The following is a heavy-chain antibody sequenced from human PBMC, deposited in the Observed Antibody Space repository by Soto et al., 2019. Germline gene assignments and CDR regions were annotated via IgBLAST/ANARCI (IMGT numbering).Heavy chain of an antibody. Sequence: EVQLLESGGGLVQPGGSLRLSCTASGFTFSSYAMSWARQAPGKGLEWVSGISASGAYTHYADSVKGRFTISRDNSKNTFYLQMHSLRAEDTAVYYCAKDPNSTYGDQWGQGTLVTVSS. J-gene: IGHJ4*02. CDR3: AKDPNSTYGDQ. CDR2: ISASGAYT. V-gene: IGHV3-23*01. CDR1: GFTFSSYA. D-gene: IGHD7-27*01.